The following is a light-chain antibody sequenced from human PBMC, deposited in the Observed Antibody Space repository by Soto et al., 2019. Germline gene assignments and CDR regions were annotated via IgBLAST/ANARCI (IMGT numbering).Light chain of an antibody. CDR1: ADISNV. J-gene: IGKJ4*01. CDR3: QQYKVWPPT. V-gene: IGKV1-16*01. CDR2: EAS. Sequence: DIQMTQSPSSLSASVGDRVTITCRARADISNVLSWFQQRPGEAPQSLMFEASYLESGVSSRYSGSGYGTDFTLTISSLQPEDSATSYCQQYKVWPPTFGVGTKVDIK.